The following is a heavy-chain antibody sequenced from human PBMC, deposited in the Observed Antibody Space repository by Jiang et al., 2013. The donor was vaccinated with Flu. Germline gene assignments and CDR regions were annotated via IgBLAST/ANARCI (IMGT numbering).Heavy chain of an antibody. CDR1: GYSFTSYW. V-gene: IGHV5-51*01. D-gene: IGHD6-13*01. CDR2: SILVTLIP. Sequence: ISCKGSGYSFTSYWDRLGGARCPGKAWSGWGSSILVTLIPDTSPSFQGQVTISADKSISTAYLQWSSLKASDTAMYYCARRGGAAGDFDYWGQGTLVTVSS. CDR3: ARRGGAAGDFDY. J-gene: IGHJ4*02.